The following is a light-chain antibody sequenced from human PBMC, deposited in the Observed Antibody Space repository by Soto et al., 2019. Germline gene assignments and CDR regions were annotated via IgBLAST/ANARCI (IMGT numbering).Light chain of an antibody. CDR3: AAWDDSLNGRV. CDR1: NSNIGSNT. J-gene: IGLJ1*01. CDR2: YDN. V-gene: IGLV1-44*01. Sequence: QSVLTQPPSASGTPGQRVTISCSGSNSNIGSNTVNWYQQLPGTAPKLLIYYDNLRPSGVPDRISGSKSGTSASLAISGLQSDDEADYSCAAWDDSLNGRVFGTATKLTVL.